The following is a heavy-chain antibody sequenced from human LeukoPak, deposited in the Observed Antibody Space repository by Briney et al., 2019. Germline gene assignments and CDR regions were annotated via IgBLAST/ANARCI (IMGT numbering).Heavy chain of an antibody. Sequence: PSQTLSLTCAVYGGSFSGYYWSWIRQHPGKGLEWIGYIYYSGSTYYNPSLKSRVTISVDTSKNQFSLKLSSVTAADTAVYYCARDHNWVVDYWGQGTLVTVSS. CDR3: ARDHNWVVDY. CDR2: IYYSGST. D-gene: IGHD1-1*01. CDR1: GGSFSGYY. V-gene: IGHV4-31*11. J-gene: IGHJ4*02.